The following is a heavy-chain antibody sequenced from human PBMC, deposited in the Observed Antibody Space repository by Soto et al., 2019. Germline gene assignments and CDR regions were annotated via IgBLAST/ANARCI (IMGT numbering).Heavy chain of an antibody. CDR1: GYTFTGYY. V-gene: IGHV1-2*02. Sequence: ASVKVSCKASGYTFTGYYMHWVRQAPGQGLEWMGWINPNSGGTNYAQKFQGRVTMTRDTSISTAYMELSRLRSDDTAVYYCARSAITLFGVVSIPPHYYSEMDVWGQGTTVTVSS. J-gene: IGHJ6*02. D-gene: IGHD3-3*01. CDR3: ARSAITLFGVVSIPPHYYSEMDV. CDR2: INPNSGGT.